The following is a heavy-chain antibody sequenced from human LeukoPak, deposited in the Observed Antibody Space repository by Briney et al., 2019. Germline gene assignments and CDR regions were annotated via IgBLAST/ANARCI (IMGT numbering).Heavy chain of an antibody. CDR1: GFTFISYS. J-gene: IGHJ4*02. Sequence: PGGSLRLSCAASGFTFISYSIHWVRQAPGKGLEWVAFIRYDGSNKYYADSVKGRFTISRDNSKNTLYLQMNSLRAEDTAVYYCAKPAISSRGWYYDYWGQGTLVTVSS. D-gene: IGHD6-19*01. CDR2: IRYDGSNK. CDR3: AKPAISSRGWYYDY. V-gene: IGHV3-30*02.